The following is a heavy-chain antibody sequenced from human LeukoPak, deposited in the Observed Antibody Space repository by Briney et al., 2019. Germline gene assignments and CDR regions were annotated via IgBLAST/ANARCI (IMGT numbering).Heavy chain of an antibody. CDR1: GESISGFY. Sequence: SETLSLTCTVSGESISGFYWNWIRQPPGKGLEWIGYIYYSGSTNYNPSLKSRVAISIDTSKNQFSLKLSSVTAADTAVYYCASKVDYCSGGSCYYDYFDYWGQGTLVTVSS. CDR3: ASKVDYCSGGSCYYDYFDY. J-gene: IGHJ4*02. CDR2: IYYSGST. V-gene: IGHV4-59*12. D-gene: IGHD2-15*01.